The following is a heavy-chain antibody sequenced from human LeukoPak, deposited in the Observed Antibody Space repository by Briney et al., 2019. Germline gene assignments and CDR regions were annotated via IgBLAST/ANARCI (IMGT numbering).Heavy chain of an antibody. Sequence: ASVKVSCKASGYTFTSYYMHWVRQAPGQGLEWMGIINPSGGSTSYAQKFQGRVTMTRDTSTSTVYMELSSLRSEDMAVYYCARVRGVVVVAANDAFDIWGQGTMVTVSS. J-gene: IGHJ3*02. CDR2: INPSGGST. V-gene: IGHV1-46*01. CDR3: ARVRGVVVVAANDAFDI. D-gene: IGHD2-15*01. CDR1: GYTFTSYY.